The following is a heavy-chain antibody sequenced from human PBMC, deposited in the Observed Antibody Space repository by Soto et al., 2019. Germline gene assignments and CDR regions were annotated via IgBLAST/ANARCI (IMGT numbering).Heavy chain of an antibody. CDR2: IYWKGDK. Sequence: QITLRESGPTLVKPSQTLTLTCTLSGFSLATSGVGVAWIRQPPGKALEWLAVIYWKGDKYYSPTLKSRLTIAKDSSKNQVLLTMTSMDPVDTATYFCAHIQWLQLMFDYWGQGTLVTVSS. CDR1: GFSLATSGVG. V-gene: IGHV2-5*01. J-gene: IGHJ4*02. D-gene: IGHD5-12*01. CDR3: AHIQWLQLMFDY.